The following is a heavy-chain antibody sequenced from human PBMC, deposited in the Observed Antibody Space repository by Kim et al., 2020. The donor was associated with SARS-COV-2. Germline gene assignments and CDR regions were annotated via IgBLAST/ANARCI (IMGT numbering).Heavy chain of an antibody. V-gene: IGHV1-69*01. J-gene: IGHJ4*02. CDR3: ARDLYYDSSGYSDIPNFDY. Sequence: GRVTITADESTSTAYMELSSLRSEDTAVYYCARDLYYDSSGYSDIPNFDYWGQGTLVTVSS. D-gene: IGHD3-22*01.